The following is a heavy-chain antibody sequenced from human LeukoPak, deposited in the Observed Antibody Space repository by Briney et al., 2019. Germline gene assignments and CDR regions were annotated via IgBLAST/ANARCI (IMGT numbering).Heavy chain of an antibody. CDR1: GFTFSSYG. CDR2: IRYDGSNK. V-gene: IGHV3-30*02. Sequence: GGSLRLSCAASGFTFSSYGMHWVRQALGKGLEWVAFIRYDGSNKYYADSVKGRFTISRDSSKNTVYLQMNSLRAEDTAVYYCAKDRQSWTSYGNGGDYWGQGTLVTVSS. J-gene: IGHJ4*02. CDR3: AKDRQSWTSYGNGGDY. D-gene: IGHD2-2*01.